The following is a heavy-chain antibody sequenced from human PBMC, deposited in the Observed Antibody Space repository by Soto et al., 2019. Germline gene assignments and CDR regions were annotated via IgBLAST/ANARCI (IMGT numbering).Heavy chain of an antibody. J-gene: IGHJ3*02. CDR3: ARGSLVELLTAFDI. Sequence: PSETLSLTCTVSGGSISSGGYYWSWIRQHPGKGLEWIGYIYYSGSTYYNPSLKSRVTISVDTSKNQFSLKLSSVTAADTAEYYCARGSLVELLTAFDIWGQGTMVTVSS. CDR2: IYYSGST. CDR1: GGSISSGGYY. V-gene: IGHV4-31*03. D-gene: IGHD1-26*01.